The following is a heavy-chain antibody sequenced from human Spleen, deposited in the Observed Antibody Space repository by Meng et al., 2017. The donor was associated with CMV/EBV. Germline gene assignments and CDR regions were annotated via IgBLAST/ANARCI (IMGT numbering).Heavy chain of an antibody. Sequence: LSLVASGFIFSTLPMTWVRQAPGKGLEWVSVIYSGASTTYYGDSVKGRFTISRDNSKNMLYLQMNSLRAEDTAEYYCAKVLGYAYDYWGRGTLVTVSS. D-gene: IGHD3-16*01. J-gene: IGHJ4*02. CDR1: GFIFSTLP. V-gene: IGHV3-23*03. CDR3: AKVLGYAYDY. CDR2: IYSGASTT.